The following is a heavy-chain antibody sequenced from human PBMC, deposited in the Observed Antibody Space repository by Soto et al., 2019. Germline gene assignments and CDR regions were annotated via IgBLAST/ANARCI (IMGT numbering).Heavy chain of an antibody. Sequence: QVQLVQSGAEVKKPGASVKVSCKTSGYTFTGYYIHWVRQAPGQGLEWMALINPNSGDTNYGHKFQGRVTLTRDTSINTVYMEVTSLSFDDTAVYYCAVAGLPFEYWGQGTLFTVFS. CDR1: GYTFTGYY. CDR3: AVAGLPFEY. J-gene: IGHJ4*02. D-gene: IGHD6-19*01. CDR2: INPNSGDT. V-gene: IGHV1-2*02.